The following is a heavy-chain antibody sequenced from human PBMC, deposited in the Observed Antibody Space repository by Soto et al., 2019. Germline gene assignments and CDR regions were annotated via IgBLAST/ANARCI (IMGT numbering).Heavy chain of an antibody. J-gene: IGHJ6*02. CDR1: GYTFTSYN. V-gene: IGHV1-46*01. CDR2: INPSGAST. CDR3: AREPYIVATIRQPGPHYYYGMDV. D-gene: IGHD5-12*01. Sequence: ASVKVSCKASGYTFTSYNMHWVRQAPGQGLEWMGIINPSGASTSYTQKFQGRVTMTRDTSTSTVYMELSSLRSEDTAVYYCAREPYIVATIRQPGPHYYYGMDVWGQGTTVTVSS.